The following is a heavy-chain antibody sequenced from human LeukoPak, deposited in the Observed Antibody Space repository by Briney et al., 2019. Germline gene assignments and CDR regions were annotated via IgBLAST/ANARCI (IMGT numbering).Heavy chain of an antibody. J-gene: IGHJ4*02. Sequence: GGSLRLSCAAPGFTFSSYAMHWVRQAPGKGLEWVAVISYDGSNKYYADSVKGRFTISRDNSKNTLYLQMNSLRAEDTAVYYCARGYDSSGYTTFDYWGQGTLVTVSS. V-gene: IGHV3-30*04. CDR2: ISYDGSNK. CDR3: ARGYDSSGYTTFDY. D-gene: IGHD3-22*01. CDR1: GFTFSSYA.